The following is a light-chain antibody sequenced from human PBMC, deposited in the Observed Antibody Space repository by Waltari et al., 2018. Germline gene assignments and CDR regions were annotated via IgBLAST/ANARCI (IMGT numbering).Light chain of an antibody. CDR3: QSYDSSLSGVV. Sequence: QSVLTQPPSVSGAPGQRVTISCTGSSSNIGAGYHVHWYQQLPGTAPKLLILGNTSRPSGVPDRFSGSKSGTSASLAITGLQAEDEADYYCQSYDSSLSGVVFGGGTKLTVL. CDR2: GNT. CDR1: SSNIGAGYH. J-gene: IGLJ2*01. V-gene: IGLV1-40*01.